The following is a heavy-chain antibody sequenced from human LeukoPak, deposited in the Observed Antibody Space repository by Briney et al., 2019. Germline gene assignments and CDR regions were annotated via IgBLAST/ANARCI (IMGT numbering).Heavy chain of an antibody. V-gene: IGHV4-59*01. D-gene: IGHD1-26*01. Sequence: PSETLSLTCTVSGGSISNYYWSWIRQPPGKGLEWIGYIYYSGSTNYNPSLKSRVTISLDTSKNQFSLKLSSVTAADTAVYYCARDIEDGSGSYDYWGQGTLVTVSS. CDR3: ARDIEDGSGSYDY. J-gene: IGHJ4*02. CDR1: GGSISNYY. CDR2: IYYSGST.